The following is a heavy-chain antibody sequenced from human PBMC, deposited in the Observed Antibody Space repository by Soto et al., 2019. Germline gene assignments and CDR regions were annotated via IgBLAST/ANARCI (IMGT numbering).Heavy chain of an antibody. CDR2: INPSGGST. D-gene: IGHD2-15*01. J-gene: IGHJ5*02. CDR3: AKDGGREGYFGNWLDL. CDR1: GYTFTSYY. V-gene: IGHV1-46*01. Sequence: ASVKVSCKASGYTFTSYYIHWVQQAPGQGLEWMGIINPSGGSTTYAQKFQGRVTMTRDTSTSTVYMELSSLRSDDTAVYYCAKDGGREGYFGNWLDLWGQGTLVTVSS.